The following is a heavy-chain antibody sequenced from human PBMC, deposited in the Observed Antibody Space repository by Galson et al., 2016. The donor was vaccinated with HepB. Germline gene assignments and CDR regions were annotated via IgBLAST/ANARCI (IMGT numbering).Heavy chain of an antibody. CDR2: INAGNGNT. CDR3: ARSPTGFCSRTKCYGFNYLDR. Sequence: SVKVSCKASGYTFISYVIQWVRQAPGHRLEWMGWINAGNGNTKYSQKFQGRVIIDRDTSASTAYMELSSLRPEDTAIYYCARSPTGFCSRTKCYGFNYLDRWRQGTPVTGSS. CDR1: GYTFISYV. D-gene: IGHD2-2*01. J-gene: IGHJ4*02. V-gene: IGHV1-3*01.